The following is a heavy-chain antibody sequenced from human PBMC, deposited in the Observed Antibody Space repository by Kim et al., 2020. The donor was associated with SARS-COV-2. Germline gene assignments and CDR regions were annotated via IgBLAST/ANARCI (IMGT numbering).Heavy chain of an antibody. CDR3: ARPYDFWSGPFDY. V-gene: IGHV1-2*02. CDR1: GYTFTGYY. CDR2: INPNSGGT. D-gene: IGHD3-3*01. Sequence: ASVKVSCKASGYTFTGYYMHWVRQAPGQGLEWMGWINPNSGGTNYAQKFQGRVTMTRDTSISTAYMELSRLRSDDTAVYYCARPYDFWSGPFDYWGQGTLVTVSS. J-gene: IGHJ4*02.